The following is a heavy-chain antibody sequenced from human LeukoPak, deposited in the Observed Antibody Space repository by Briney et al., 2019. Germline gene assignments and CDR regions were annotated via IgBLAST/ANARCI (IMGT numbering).Heavy chain of an antibody. Sequence: SETLSLTCAVFGGSLSGYYWSWIRQPPGKGLEWIAEINHSGSTNYNPSLKSRVTISVDTSKNQFSLKLSSVTAADTAVYYCARGGSGWSDYYFDYWGQGTLVTVSS. D-gene: IGHD6-19*01. CDR1: GGSLSGYY. CDR3: ARGGSGWSDYYFDY. CDR2: INHSGST. J-gene: IGHJ4*02. V-gene: IGHV4-34*01.